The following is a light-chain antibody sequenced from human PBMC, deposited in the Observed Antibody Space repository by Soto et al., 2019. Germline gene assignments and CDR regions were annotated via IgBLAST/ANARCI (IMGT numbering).Light chain of an antibody. Sequence: DIQMTQPPSSLSASVGDTVTITCRASQTISNYLNWYQQKPGKAPRLLIYAASSLQSGVPSRFSGIGSGADFTLTISSLQPENYATYFCQQSDSKPRVTFGQGTRLEIK. CDR2: AAS. CDR3: QQSDSKPRVT. J-gene: IGKJ5*01. CDR1: QTISNY. V-gene: IGKV1-39*01.